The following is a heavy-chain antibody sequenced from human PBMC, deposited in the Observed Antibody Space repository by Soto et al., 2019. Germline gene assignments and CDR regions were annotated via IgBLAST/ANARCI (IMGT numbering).Heavy chain of an antibody. CDR1: GFTFSSYA. Sequence: QVQLVESGGGVVQPGRSLRLSCAASGFTFSSYAMHWVRQAPGKGLEWVAVISYDGSNEYYADSVKGRFTISRDNSKNTLYLQMNSLRAEDTAVYYCARAGCDGGSCYTLVGLRYGMDVWGQGTTVTVSS. V-gene: IGHV3-30-3*01. D-gene: IGHD2-15*01. CDR2: ISYDGSNE. J-gene: IGHJ6*02. CDR3: ARAGCDGGSCYTLVGLRYGMDV.